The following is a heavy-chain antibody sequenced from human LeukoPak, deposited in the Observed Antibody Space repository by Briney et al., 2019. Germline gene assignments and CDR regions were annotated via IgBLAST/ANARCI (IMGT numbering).Heavy chain of an antibody. CDR3: ASDRPDDSESPRNFVDF. J-gene: IGHJ4*02. V-gene: IGHV6-1*01. Sequence: SQTLSLTCAISGDTLPTNRDAWNWIRQSPSRGLEWLGRTYYRSKWYYDYAVSVKSRVTINPDTSKNQFSLQLNSVTPEDTAVYYCASDRPDDSESPRNFVDFWGQGTLVTVSS. CDR2: TYYRSKWYY. CDR1: GDTLPTNRDA. D-gene: IGHD4-11*01.